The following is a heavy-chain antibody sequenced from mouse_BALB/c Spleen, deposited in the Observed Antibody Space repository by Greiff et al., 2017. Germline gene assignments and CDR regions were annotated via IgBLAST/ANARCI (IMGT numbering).Heavy chain of an antibody. CDR2: ISSGSSTI. CDR3: ARSGDYGSSFDY. V-gene: IGHV5-17*02. J-gene: IGHJ2*01. Sequence: EVMLVESGGGLVQPGGSRKLSCAASGFTFSSFGMHWVRQAPEKGLEWVAYISSGSSTIYYADTVKGRFTISRDNPKNTLFLQMTSLRSEDTAMYYCARSGDYGSSFDYWGQGTTLTVAS. CDR1: GFTFSSFG. D-gene: IGHD1-1*01.